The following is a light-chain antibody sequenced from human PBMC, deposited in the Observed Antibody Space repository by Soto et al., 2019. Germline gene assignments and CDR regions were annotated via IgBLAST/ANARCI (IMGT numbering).Light chain of an antibody. CDR3: SSYTSSSLYV. V-gene: IGLV2-14*01. CDR1: RSDIGSYDY. Sequence: QSVLTQPASVSGSPGQSISISCTGSRSDIGSYDYVSWFQQYPGKAPKVIIYEVKNRPSGISDRFSASKSGNTASLTISGLQAEDEADYYCSSYTSSSLYVFGTGTKVTVL. J-gene: IGLJ1*01. CDR2: EVK.